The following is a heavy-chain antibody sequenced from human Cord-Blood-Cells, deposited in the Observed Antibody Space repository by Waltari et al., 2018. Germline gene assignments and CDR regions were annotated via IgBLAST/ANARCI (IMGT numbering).Heavy chain of an antibody. CDR3: ARGTGYSSSWFDY. CDR1: GFTFSSYA. V-gene: IGHV3-23*01. CDR2: ISGSGGST. D-gene: IGHD6-13*01. J-gene: IGHJ4*02. Sequence: EVQLLESGGGLVQPGGSLRLSCAASGFTFSSYAMSWVRQAPGKGLEWVSAISGSGGSTYYADSVKGWFTISRDNSKNTLYLQMNSLRAEDTAVYYCARGTGYSSSWFDYWGQGTLVTVSS.